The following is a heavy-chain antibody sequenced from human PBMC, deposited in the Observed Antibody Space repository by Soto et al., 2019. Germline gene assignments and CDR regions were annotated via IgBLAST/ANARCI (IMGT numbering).Heavy chain of an antibody. CDR3: AREGNLGRWLQPLDF. V-gene: IGHV4-59*01. CDR1: GDSISAYS. D-gene: IGHD5-12*01. CDR2: IHYNGNT. J-gene: IGHJ4*02. Sequence: QVQLQVSGPGLVKPSETLSLTCTVSGDSISAYSWSWVRQPPGKGLEWIGNIHYNGNTKYSPSLNRRVTXPXXXSXXHLSLRLISVTAADTAIYFCAREGNLGRWLQPLDFWGQGTLVTVSS.